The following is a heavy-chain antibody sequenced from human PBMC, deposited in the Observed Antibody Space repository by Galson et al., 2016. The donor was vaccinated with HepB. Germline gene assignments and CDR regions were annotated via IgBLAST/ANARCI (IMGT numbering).Heavy chain of an antibody. V-gene: IGHV1-46*01. CDR3: ARDHPGNSYGYDY. Sequence: SVKVSCKASGYTFTSYHMHWVRQAPGHGLEWMGILNTRGGSTHYAQKFQGRVSMTRDTSTRTIYMEMSSLRSEDTAVYYCARDHPGNSYGYDYWGQGTLVTVSS. CDR1: GYTFTSYH. J-gene: IGHJ4*02. D-gene: IGHD5-18*01. CDR2: LNTRGGST.